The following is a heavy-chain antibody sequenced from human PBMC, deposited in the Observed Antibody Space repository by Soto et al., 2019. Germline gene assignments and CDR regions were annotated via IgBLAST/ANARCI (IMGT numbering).Heavy chain of an antibody. D-gene: IGHD2-21*02. CDR2: MYNTGST. CDR1: GGTISRYY. J-gene: IGHJ6*02. Sequence: QVQLQESGPGLVKPSETLSLPCTVSGGTISRYYWSWIRQPPGKGLGWIGYMYNTGSTVYNPSFKIRVTISVDTSKNQFSLKRNSVTAADTAVYYCARDLWGYCGTDCYPLDVWGQGTTVTVSS. V-gene: IGHV4-59*01. CDR3: ARDLWGYCGTDCYPLDV.